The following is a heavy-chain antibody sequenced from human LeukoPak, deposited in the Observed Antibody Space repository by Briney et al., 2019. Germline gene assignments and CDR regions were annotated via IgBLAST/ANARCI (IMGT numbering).Heavy chain of an antibody. Sequence: ASVKVSCKASGYTFTSYGISWVRQAPGQGLEWMGWISAYNGNTNYAQKLQGRVTMTTDTSTSTAYMELRSLRSDDTAVYYCARDGYCSSTSCYGHDAFDIWGQGTMVTVSS. J-gene: IGHJ3*02. V-gene: IGHV1-18*01. D-gene: IGHD2-2*03. CDR3: ARDGYCSSTSCYGHDAFDI. CDR2: ISAYNGNT. CDR1: GYTFTSYG.